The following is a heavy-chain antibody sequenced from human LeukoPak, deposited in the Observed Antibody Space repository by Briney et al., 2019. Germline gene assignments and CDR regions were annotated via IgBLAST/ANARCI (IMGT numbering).Heavy chain of an antibody. J-gene: IGHJ4*02. CDR1: GGSISSSIHY. D-gene: IGHD3-10*01. CDR2: ISESGTT. Sequence: SETLSPTCTVSGGSISSSIHYWAWIRQPPGKGLEWLATISESGTTYYNPSLKSRVTISVDTSKNQFSLNLGSVTAADTAVYYCARYSGSYFDYWGQGSLVTVSS. CDR3: ARYSGSYFDY. V-gene: IGHV4-39*01.